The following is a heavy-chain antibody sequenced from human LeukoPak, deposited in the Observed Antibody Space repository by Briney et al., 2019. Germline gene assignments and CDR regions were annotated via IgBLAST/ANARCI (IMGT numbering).Heavy chain of an antibody. Sequence: KAGGSLRLSCAASGFTFSSYSMNWVRQAPGKGLEWVSSISSSSSYIYYADSVKGRFTISRDNAKNSLYLQMNSLRAEDTAVYYCAREPGEGYYFDYWGQGTLVTVPS. D-gene: IGHD3-10*01. V-gene: IGHV3-21*01. CDR1: GFTFSSYS. CDR3: AREPGEGYYFDY. CDR2: ISSSSSYI. J-gene: IGHJ4*02.